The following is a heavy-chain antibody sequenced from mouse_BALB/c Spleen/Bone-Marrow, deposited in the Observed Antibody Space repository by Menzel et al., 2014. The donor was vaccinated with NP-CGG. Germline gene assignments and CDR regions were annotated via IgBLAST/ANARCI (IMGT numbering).Heavy chain of an antibody. J-gene: IGHJ4*01. CDR1: GFSLTSYG. V-gene: IGHV2-2*02. Sequence: QVQLQQSGPGLVQPSQSLSITCTVSGFSLTSYGVHWVRQSPGKGLEWLGVIWSGGSTGYNAAFISRLSISKDNSKSQVFFKMNSLQANDTAIYYCARSGPARHYYAMDYWGQGTSVTVSS. CDR3: ARSGPARHYYAMDY. CDR2: IWSGGST.